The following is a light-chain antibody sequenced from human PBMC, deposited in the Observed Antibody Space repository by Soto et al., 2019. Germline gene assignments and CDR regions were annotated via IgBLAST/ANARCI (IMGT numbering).Light chain of an antibody. CDR3: MQSTQLPPT. J-gene: IGKJ5*01. V-gene: IGKV2D-29*02. Sequence: DVVMTQTPLSLSVAPGQPASISCKSSQSLLHINGETFLFWYLQKPGQSPQLLIYEVSTRVSGVPDRFSGSGSGTDFTLEISRVETDDVGIYYCMQSTQLPPTFGQGTRLEIK. CDR1: QSLLHINGETF. CDR2: EVS.